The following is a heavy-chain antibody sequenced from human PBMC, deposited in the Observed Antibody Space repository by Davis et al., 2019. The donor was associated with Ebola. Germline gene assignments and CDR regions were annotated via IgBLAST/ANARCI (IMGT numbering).Heavy chain of an antibody. J-gene: IGHJ4*02. Sequence: MPSETLSLTCAVYGGSFSGYYWGWIRQPPGKGLEWIGSIYYSGSTYYNPSLKSRVTISVDTSKNQFSLKLSSVTAADTAVYYCARLPLLRFLEWLGSDWGQGTLVTVSS. D-gene: IGHD3-3*01. V-gene: IGHV4-39*01. CDR2: IYYSGST. CDR1: GGSFSGYY. CDR3: ARLPLLRFLEWLGSD.